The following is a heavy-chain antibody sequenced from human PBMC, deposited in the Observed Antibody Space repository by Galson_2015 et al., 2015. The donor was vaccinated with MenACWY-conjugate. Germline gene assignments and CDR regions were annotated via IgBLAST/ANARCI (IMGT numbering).Heavy chain of an antibody. Sequence: SLRLSCAASGFTFSSYWMGWVRQAPGKGLEWVANIKYDGSEKYFVDSVRGRFTISRDSAKNSLHLQMNSLRAEDTAVYYCASDDTDYDNAFRCWGQGTLFTVSS. CDR1: GFTFSSYW. V-gene: IGHV3-7*03. J-gene: IGHJ4*02. D-gene: IGHD3-16*01. CDR2: IKYDGSEK. CDR3: ASDDTDYDNAFRC.